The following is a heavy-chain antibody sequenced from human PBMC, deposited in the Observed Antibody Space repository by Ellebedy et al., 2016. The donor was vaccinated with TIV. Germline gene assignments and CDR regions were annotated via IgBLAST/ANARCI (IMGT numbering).Heavy chain of an antibody. CDR2: IKQDGSEK. CDR3: ARLMYSSGWYSVARWEYYFDY. CDR1: GFTFSNAW. D-gene: IGHD6-19*01. Sequence: GGSLRLSCAASGFTFSNAWMSWVRQAPGKGLEWVANIKQDGSEKYYVDSVKGRFTISRDNAKNSLYLQMNSLRAEDSAVYYCARLMYSSGWYSVARWEYYFDYWGQGTLVTVSS. J-gene: IGHJ4*02. V-gene: IGHV3-7*03.